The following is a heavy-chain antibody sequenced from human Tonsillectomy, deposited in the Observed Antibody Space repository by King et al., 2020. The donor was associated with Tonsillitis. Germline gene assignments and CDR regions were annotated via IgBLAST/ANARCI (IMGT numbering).Heavy chain of an antibody. CDR3: ARGSSGYYYG. D-gene: IGHD3-22*01. J-gene: IGHJ4*02. CDR2: IYYSGNT. Sequence: VQLQESGPGLVKPSETLSLTCTVSGGSIRSYYWSWGRQPPGKGLEWVGSIYYSGNTNYNPSPKNRVTISVDSSKNPFSLKLSSVTAADTALYYCARGSSGYYYGWGQGTLVTVSS. V-gene: IGHV4-59*01. CDR1: GGSIRSYY.